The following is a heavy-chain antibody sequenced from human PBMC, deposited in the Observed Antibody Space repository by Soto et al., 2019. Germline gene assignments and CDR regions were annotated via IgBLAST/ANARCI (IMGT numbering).Heavy chain of an antibody. Sequence: QVQLQQWGAGLLKPSETLSLTCAVYGGSFSGYYWSWIRQPPGKGLEWIGEINHSGSTNYNPSLKSRVTISVDTSKIPVALKLSSVTSADTAVYYCARSGSVLVAAIVRGARRFDPWGQGTLVTVSS. D-gene: IGHD2-15*01. CDR3: ARSGSVLVAAIVRGARRFDP. CDR2: INHSGST. J-gene: IGHJ5*02. CDR1: GGSFSGYY. V-gene: IGHV4-34*01.